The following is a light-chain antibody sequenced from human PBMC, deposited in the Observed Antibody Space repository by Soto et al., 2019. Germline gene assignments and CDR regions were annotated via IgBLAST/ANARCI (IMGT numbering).Light chain of an antibody. CDR1: QTVTSNF. V-gene: IGKV3-20*01. CDR3: RQYGRSLGFA. Sequence: VLTHSPGTLSLSPWEGATLSCSAGQTVTSNFLAWYQEKPGQAPRLLIYGASSRATGIPDRFSGSGSGTDFTLTISRLEPEDFAVYYCRQYGRSLGFAFGGGTKVDNK. J-gene: IGKJ4*01. CDR2: GAS.